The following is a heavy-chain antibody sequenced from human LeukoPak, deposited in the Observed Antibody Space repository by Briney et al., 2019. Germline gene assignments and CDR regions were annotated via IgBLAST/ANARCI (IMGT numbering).Heavy chain of an antibody. Sequence: SETLSLTCTLSGGSVTTSSFYWAWIRQPPGKGLECIGTVYYSGITYYHSSLKSRVTISVDTSKNQFSLKLNSVTAADTAVYFCAKSGPAAGRPDAFDIWGQGTMVTVSS. J-gene: IGHJ3*02. CDR3: AKSGPAAGRPDAFDI. V-gene: IGHV4-39*07. CDR1: GGSVTTSSFY. D-gene: IGHD2-2*01. CDR2: VYYSGIT.